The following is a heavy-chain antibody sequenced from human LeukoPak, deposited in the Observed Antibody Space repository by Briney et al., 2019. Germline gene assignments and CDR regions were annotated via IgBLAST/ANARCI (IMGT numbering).Heavy chain of an antibody. CDR1: GGSLSSYY. J-gene: IGHJ4*02. CDR2: IYYSGST. CDR3: ARVQPAYSYGYGIDY. D-gene: IGHD5-18*01. Sequence: SETLSLTCTVSGGSLSSYYWSWIRQPPGKGLEWIGYIYYSGSTNYNPSLKSRVTISVDTSKNQFSLKLSSVTAADTAVYYCARVQPAYSYGYGIDYWGQGTLVTVSS. V-gene: IGHV4-59*01.